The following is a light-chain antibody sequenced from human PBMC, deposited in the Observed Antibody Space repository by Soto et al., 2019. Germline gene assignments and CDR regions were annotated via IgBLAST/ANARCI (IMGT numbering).Light chain of an antibody. V-gene: IGKV1-5*03. Sequence: DIQLTQSPSTLSASVGDRVTITCRASQSISSWLAWYQQKPGKAPKLLVYKASSLESGVPSRFSGSGSGTEFTLTIRTLQPDDFATYYCQQYEAYPLTFGGGTKVEI. CDR1: QSISSW. CDR3: QQYEAYPLT. J-gene: IGKJ4*01. CDR2: KAS.